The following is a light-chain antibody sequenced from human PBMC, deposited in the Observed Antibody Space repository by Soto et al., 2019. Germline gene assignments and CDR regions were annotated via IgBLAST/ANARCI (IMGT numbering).Light chain of an antibody. CDR1: QSIRSN. CDR2: GAS. V-gene: IGKV3-15*01. CDR3: QQYNNWPPFT. Sequence: EIVMTQSPATLSVSPGERATLSCRASQSIRSNLGWYQQKPGQAPRLLIYGASTRATGVPARFSGSGSGTEFTLTISSLQSEDSAVYYCQQYNNWPPFTFGQGTRLEI. J-gene: IGKJ5*01.